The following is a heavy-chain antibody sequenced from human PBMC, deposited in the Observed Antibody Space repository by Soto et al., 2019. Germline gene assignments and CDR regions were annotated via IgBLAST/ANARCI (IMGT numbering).Heavy chain of an antibody. CDR3: ARARGYNDY. V-gene: IGHV1-69*06. D-gene: IGHD5-18*01. CDR2: IIPILGRG. J-gene: IGHJ4*02. Sequence: QVQLVQSGAEVKKPGSSVKVYCKSYGDDFNSYAIAWVRQAPGQGLEWMGGIIPILGRGNYAPKFQGRVTMSADNSTRTAYMELSSLTSEATDVYYCARARGYNDYWGQGTMVTVSS. CDR1: GDDFNSYA.